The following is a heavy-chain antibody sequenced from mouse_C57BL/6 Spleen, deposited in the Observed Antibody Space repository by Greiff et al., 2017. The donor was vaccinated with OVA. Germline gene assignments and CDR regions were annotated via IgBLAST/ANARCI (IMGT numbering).Heavy chain of an antibody. CDR1: GYTFTDYY. D-gene: IGHD1-1*01. CDR3: ARSLLDYGSPRDY. Sequence: VQLQQSGAELVRPGASVKLSCKASGYTFTDYYINWVKQRPGQGLEWIARIYPGSGNTYYNEKFKGKATLTAEKSSSTAYMQLSSLTSEDSAVYFCARSLLDYGSPRDYWGQGTTLTVSS. CDR2: IYPGSGNT. J-gene: IGHJ2*01. V-gene: IGHV1-76*01.